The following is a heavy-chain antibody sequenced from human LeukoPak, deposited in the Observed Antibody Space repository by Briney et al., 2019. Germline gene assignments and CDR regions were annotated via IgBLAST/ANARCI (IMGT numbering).Heavy chain of an antibody. V-gene: IGHV3-21*01. J-gene: IGHJ4*02. D-gene: IGHD2-15*01. CDR3: ASLDVVVVAATLFDS. CDR2: ISSSSNYI. Sequence: GRSLRLSCAASGFTFSIYSMNWVRQAPGKGLEWVSSISSSSNYIYYADSVKGRFTISRDNAKNSLYLQMNSLRAEDTAVYYCASLDVVVVAATLFDSWGLGTLVTVSS. CDR1: GFTFSIYS.